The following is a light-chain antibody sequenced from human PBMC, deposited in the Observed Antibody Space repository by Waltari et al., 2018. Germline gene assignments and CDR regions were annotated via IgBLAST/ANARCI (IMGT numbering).Light chain of an antibody. J-gene: IGKJ2*01. CDR3: QQYNNWPLYT. Sequence: ETVMTQSPAILSVSPGESATLSCRASQSIKSHLAWSQQKPGQAPRLLLYGASTRAAGIPAMCSGGGSGTEFILTISSLQSEDFATYHCQQYNNWPLYTFGQGTKLEI. CDR1: QSIKSH. V-gene: IGKV3-15*01. CDR2: GAS.